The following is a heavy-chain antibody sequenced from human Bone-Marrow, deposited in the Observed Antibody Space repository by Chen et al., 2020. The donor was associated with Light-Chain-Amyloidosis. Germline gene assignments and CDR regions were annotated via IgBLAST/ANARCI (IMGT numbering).Heavy chain of an antibody. Sequence: QLQLQESGPGLVKPSETLSLTCTVSGDSINSSPYSWGWIRQSPGNGLEWIGTVFSTGTTYYNPSLKSRLTISVDTSKNQFSLKLSSVTAADTAVYYCARHPRYLDWFDPWGQGTLVIVSS. CDR3: ARHPRYLDWFDP. CDR2: VFSTGTT. J-gene: IGHJ5*02. V-gene: IGHV4-39*01. CDR1: GDSINSSPYS. D-gene: IGHD3-16*02.